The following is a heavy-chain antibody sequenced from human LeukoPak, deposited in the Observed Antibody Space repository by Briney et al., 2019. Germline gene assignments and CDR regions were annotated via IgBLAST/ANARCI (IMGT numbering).Heavy chain of an antibody. Sequence: PSETLSLTCTVSGDSISSGYYYWSWIRQLPGKGLEWIGYISYSGSTYYNPSLKSRLTISLDTSKNQFSPRLTSVTAADTAVYYCAKNGHYYDSVRGWFDPWGQGTLVTVSS. CDR3: AKNGHYYDSVRGWFDP. D-gene: IGHD3-10*01. CDR1: GDSISSGYYY. CDR2: ISYSGST. V-gene: IGHV4-31*03. J-gene: IGHJ5*02.